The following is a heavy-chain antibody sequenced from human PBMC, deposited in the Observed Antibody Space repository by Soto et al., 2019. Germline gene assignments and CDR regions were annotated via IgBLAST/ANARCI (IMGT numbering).Heavy chain of an antibody. Sequence: GASVKVSCKVSRYTLTELSMHLFRHSPGKWRECLGGFDPEDGETIYAQKFQGRVTMTEDTSTDTAYMELSSLRSEDTAVYYCATAYPRYCTNGVCYTGAFDIWGQGTMVTVSS. J-gene: IGHJ3*02. CDR3: ATAYPRYCTNGVCYTGAFDI. D-gene: IGHD2-8*01. CDR1: RYTLTELS. CDR2: FDPEDGET. V-gene: IGHV1-24*01.